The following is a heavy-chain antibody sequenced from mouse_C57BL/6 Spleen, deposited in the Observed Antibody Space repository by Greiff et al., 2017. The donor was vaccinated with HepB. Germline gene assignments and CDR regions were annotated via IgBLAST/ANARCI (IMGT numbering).Heavy chain of an antibody. CDR1: GYSITSGYY. Sequence: DVQLQESGPGLVKPSQSLSLTCSVTGYSITSGYYWNWIRQFPGNKLEWMGYISYDGSNNYNPSLKNRISITRDTSKNQFFLKLNSVTTEDTATYYWAFYYYGNSYYFDYWGQGTTLTVSS. CDR2: ISYDGSN. D-gene: IGHD1-1*01. V-gene: IGHV3-6*01. J-gene: IGHJ2*01. CDR3: AFYYYGNSYYFDY.